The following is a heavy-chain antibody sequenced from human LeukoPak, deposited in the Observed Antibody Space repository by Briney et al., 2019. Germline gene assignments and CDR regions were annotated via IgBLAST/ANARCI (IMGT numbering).Heavy chain of an antibody. CDR3: ARRVAVAGNYYFDY. J-gene: IGHJ4*02. D-gene: IGHD6-19*01. Sequence: PSETLSLTCTVSGGSISSYYWSWFRQPPGKGLEWIGYMYYSGITNYIPSLKSRVTISVDASKNQFSLKLSSVTAADTAVYYCARRVAVAGNYYFDYWGQGTLVTVSA. V-gene: IGHV4-59*08. CDR1: GGSISSYY. CDR2: MYYSGIT.